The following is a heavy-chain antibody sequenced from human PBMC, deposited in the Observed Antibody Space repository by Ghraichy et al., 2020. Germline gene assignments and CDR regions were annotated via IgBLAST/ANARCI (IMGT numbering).Heavy chain of an antibody. Sequence: SQTLSLTCTVSGGSISSYYWSWIRQPPGKGLEWIGYIYYSGSTNYNPSLKSRVTISVDTSKNQFSLKLSSVTAADTAVYYCAREGDWEMATIGAFDIWGQGTMVTVSS. V-gene: IGHV4-59*01. CDR2: IYYSGST. D-gene: IGHD5-24*01. J-gene: IGHJ3*02. CDR3: AREGDWEMATIGAFDI. CDR1: GGSISSYY.